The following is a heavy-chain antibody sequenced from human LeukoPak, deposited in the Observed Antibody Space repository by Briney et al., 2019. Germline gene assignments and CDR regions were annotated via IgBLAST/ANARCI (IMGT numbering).Heavy chain of an antibody. CDR3: ARELFREGPEAWYAILTGSSYYYYYGMDV. Sequence: RGSLRLSCAASGFTFSSYSMNWVRQAPGKGLEWVSSISSSSSYIYYADSVKGRFTISRDNAKNSLYLQMNSLRAEDTAVYYCARELFREGPEAWYAILTGSSYYYYYGMDVWGKGTTVTVSS. J-gene: IGHJ6*04. D-gene: IGHD3-9*01. CDR1: GFTFSSYS. CDR2: ISSSSSYI. V-gene: IGHV3-21*01.